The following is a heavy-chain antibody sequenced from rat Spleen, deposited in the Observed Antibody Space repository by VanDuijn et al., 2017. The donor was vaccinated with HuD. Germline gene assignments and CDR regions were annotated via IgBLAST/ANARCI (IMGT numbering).Heavy chain of an antibody. V-gene: IGHV5-7*01. Sequence: EVQLVESGGGLVQPGRSLKLSCAASGFTFSDYGVAWVRQAPKKGLEWVATISYDGSSTYYRDSVKGRFTISRDNAKSTLYLQMDSLRSEDTATYYCARHGYYSRGDFDYWGQGVMVTVSS. CDR3: ARHGYYSRGDFDY. CDR1: GFTFSDYG. J-gene: IGHJ2*01. CDR2: ISYDGSST. D-gene: IGHD1-2*01.